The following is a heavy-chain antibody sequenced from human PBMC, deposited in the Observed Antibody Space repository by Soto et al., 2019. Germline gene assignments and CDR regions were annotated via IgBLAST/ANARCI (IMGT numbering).Heavy chain of an antibody. CDR3: ASPQVAEWSLSTSYAFDI. D-gene: IGHD3-3*01. Sequence: VASEKVSCKASGGTFSSYTISWVRQAPGQGLEWMGGIIPIFGTANYAQKFQGRVTITADESTSTAYMELSSLRSEDTAVYYCASPQVAEWSLSTSYAFDIWGQGTMVTVSS. J-gene: IGHJ3*02. CDR2: IIPIFGTA. V-gene: IGHV1-69*13. CDR1: GGTFSSYT.